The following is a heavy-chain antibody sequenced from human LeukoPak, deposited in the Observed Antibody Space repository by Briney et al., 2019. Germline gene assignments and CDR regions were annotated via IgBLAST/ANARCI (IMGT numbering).Heavy chain of an antibody. CDR2: IYSGGST. CDR3: ARSPTDSSGLLWRPGWFDP. Sequence: GGSLRLSCAASGFTVSSNYMSWVRQAPGKGLEWVSVIYSGGSTYYADSVKGRFTISRDNSKNTLYLQMNSLRAEDTAVYYCARSPTDSSGLLWRPGWFDPWGQGTLVTVSS. V-gene: IGHV3-66*01. J-gene: IGHJ5*02. D-gene: IGHD3-22*01. CDR1: GFTVSSNY.